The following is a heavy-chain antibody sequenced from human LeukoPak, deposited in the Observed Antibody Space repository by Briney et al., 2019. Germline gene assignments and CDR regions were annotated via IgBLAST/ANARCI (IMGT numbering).Heavy chain of an antibody. D-gene: IGHD4-17*01. CDR2: INYSGGT. CDR1: GGXISYYY. CDR3: ARQGNGDLYYFDY. Sequence: SETLSLTCTVSGGXISYYYWSWIRQPPGKGLEWIGHINYSGGTKYNPSIQSQISISVHTSKNQFSLKLSSVTAADTAMYYCARQGNGDLYYFDYWGQGTLVTVSS. V-gene: IGHV4-59*08. J-gene: IGHJ4*02.